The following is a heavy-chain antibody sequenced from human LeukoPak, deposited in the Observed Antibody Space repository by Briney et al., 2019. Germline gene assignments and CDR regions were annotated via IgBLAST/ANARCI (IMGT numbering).Heavy chain of an antibody. CDR2: INGRNGDT. J-gene: IGHJ6*02. V-gene: IGHV1-3*01. Sequence: ASVKVSCKASGYTFTNYAMHWVRQAPGQSLEWMGWINGRNGDTKYSQNFQGRVTITRDTSASAAYMELSSLRSEDTAVYYCARSLLSSSWLGYYYGMDVWGQGTTVTVSS. D-gene: IGHD6-13*01. CDR3: ARSLLSSSWLGYYYGMDV. CDR1: GYTFTNYA.